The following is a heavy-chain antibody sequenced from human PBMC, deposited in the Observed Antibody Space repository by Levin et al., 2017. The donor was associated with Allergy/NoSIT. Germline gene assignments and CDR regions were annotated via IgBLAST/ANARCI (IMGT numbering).Heavy chain of an antibody. D-gene: IGHD3-22*01. J-gene: IGHJ4*02. CDR2: IIPILGIA. CDR3: ARGGDYYDRGMGGDY. Sequence: AASVKVSCKASGGTFSSYTISWVRQAPGQGLEWMGRIIPILGIANYAQKFQGRVTITADKSTSTAYMELSSLRSEDTAVYYCARGGDYYDRGMGGDYWGQGTLVTVSS. CDR1: GGTFSSYT. V-gene: IGHV1-69*02.